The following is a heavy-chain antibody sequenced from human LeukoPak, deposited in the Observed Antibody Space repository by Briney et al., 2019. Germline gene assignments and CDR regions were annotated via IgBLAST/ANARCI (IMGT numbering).Heavy chain of an antibody. CDR3: ARSGSSLYYYTLDV. Sequence: GGSLRLSCAASGFAFSTYTMDWIRQAPGKGLEWVSSISSSSTYIYYADSVRGRFTVSRDNAKNSLYLQMSSLRAEDTAVYYCARSGSSLYYYTLDVWGQGTTVAFSS. J-gene: IGHJ6*02. CDR1: GFAFSTYT. V-gene: IGHV3-21*01. D-gene: IGHD6-6*01. CDR2: ISSSSTYI.